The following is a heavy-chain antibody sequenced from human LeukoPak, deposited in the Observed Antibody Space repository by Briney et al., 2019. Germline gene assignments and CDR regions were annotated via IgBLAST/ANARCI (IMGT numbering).Heavy chain of an antibody. D-gene: IGHD5-24*01. CDR2: IDFSGSTI. CDR1: GFTFSNFE. V-gene: IGHV3-48*03. J-gene: IGHJ4*02. Sequence: PGGSLRLSCAASGFTFSNFEMNWVRQAPGKGLEWVSYIDFSGSTIYYADSVKGRFTISRDNSKNTLYLQMNSLRAEDTAVYYCAKDRTRDGYNLDYWGQGTLVTVSS. CDR3: AKDRTRDGYNLDY.